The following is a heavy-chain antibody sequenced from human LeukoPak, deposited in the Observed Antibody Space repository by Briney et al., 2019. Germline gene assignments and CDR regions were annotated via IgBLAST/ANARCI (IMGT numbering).Heavy chain of an antibody. Sequence: SETLSLTCTVSGGSISSYYWSWIRQPPGKGLEWIGYIYYSGSTNYNPSLKSRVTISVDTSKNQFSLKLSSVAAADTAVHYCARAQTGILYYYYMDVWGKGTTVTVSS. CDR3: ARAQTGILYYYYMDV. CDR1: GGSISSYY. CDR2: IYYSGST. J-gene: IGHJ6*03. V-gene: IGHV4-59*01. D-gene: IGHD7-27*01.